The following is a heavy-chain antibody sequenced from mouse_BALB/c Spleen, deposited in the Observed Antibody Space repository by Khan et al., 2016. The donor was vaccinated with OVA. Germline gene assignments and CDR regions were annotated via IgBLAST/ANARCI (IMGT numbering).Heavy chain of an antibody. CDR2: INTHSGVP. J-gene: IGHJ1*01. D-gene: IGHD2-2*01. CDR3: ASGYGYGWYFDV. CDR1: GYTFTTAG. Sequence: LVESGPELKKPGETVRISCKASGYTFTTAGMQWVQKMPGKGLKWIGWINTHSGVPKYAEDFKGRFAFSLETSASTAYLQITNLKNEDTATYCCASGYGYGWYFDVWGAGTTVTVSS. V-gene: IGHV9-4*02.